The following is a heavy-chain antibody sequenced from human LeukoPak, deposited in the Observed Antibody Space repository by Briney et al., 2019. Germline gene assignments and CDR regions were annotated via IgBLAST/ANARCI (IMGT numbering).Heavy chain of an antibody. J-gene: IGHJ3*02. CDR1: RFTFSSYG. V-gene: IGHV3-73*01. CDR3: TSCAGAFDI. Sequence: GGSLRLSCAASRFTFSSYGMHWVRQASGKGLEWVGRIRSKANSYATAYAASVKGRFTISRDDSKNTAYLQMNSLKTEDTAVYYCTSCAGAFDIWGQGTMVTVSS. CDR2: IRSKANSYAT. D-gene: IGHD6-13*01.